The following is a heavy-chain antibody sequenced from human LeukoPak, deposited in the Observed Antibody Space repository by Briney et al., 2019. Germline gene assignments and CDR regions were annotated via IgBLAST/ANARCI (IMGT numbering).Heavy chain of an antibody. CDR3: ASERPSSSWYDY. V-gene: IGHV3-7*01. Sequence: SGGSLRLSCAASGFTFSSYSMNWVRQAPGKGLEWVANIYQDGREKYYLSSVRGRFTISRDNAKNSLYLQMDSLRVEDTGVYYCASERPSSSWYDYWGQGTLVTVSS. CDR2: IYQDGREK. J-gene: IGHJ4*02. CDR1: GFTFSSYS. D-gene: IGHD6-13*01.